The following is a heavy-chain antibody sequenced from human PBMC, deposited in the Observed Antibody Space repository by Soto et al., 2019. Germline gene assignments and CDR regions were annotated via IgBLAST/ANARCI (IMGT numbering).Heavy chain of an antibody. V-gene: IGHV3-30*18. Sequence: QVQLVESGGGVVQPGRSLRLSCAASGFAFSTYDLHWVRQTPGKGLEWVADISDDGSKKYYVDSVKGRFTISRDNSMNTLYLQMNSLRAEDTAVYYCAKVDGDYDYFDYWGQGTLVTVSS. D-gene: IGHD4-17*01. CDR1: GFAFSTYD. J-gene: IGHJ4*02. CDR3: AKVDGDYDYFDY. CDR2: ISDDGSKK.